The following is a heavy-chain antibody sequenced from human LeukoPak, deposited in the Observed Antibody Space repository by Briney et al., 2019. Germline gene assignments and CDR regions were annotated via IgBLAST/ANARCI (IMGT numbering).Heavy chain of an antibody. CDR1: GYTLTELS. V-gene: IGHV1-24*01. Sequence: GASVKVSCKVSGYTLTELSMHWVRQAPGKGYEWMGGFDPEDGETIYAQKFQGRVTMTEDTSTDTAYMELSSLRSEDTAVYYCATDRGIAAAGTKYYYYGMDVWGQGTTVTVSS. CDR3: ATDRGIAAAGTKYYYYGMDV. D-gene: IGHD6-13*01. J-gene: IGHJ6*02. CDR2: FDPEDGET.